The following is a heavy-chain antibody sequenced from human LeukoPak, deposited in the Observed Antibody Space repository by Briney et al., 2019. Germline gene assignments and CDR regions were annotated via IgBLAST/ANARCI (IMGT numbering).Heavy chain of an antibody. V-gene: IGHV4-59*01. Sequence: PSETLSLTCTVSGGSISSYYWSWIRQPPGKGLEWIGYIYYSGSTNYNPSLKSRVTISEDTSKNQFSLKLSSVTAADTAVYYCARANYHDSSYYFDYWGQGTLVTVSS. D-gene: IGHD3-22*01. CDR2: IYYSGST. CDR3: ARANYHDSSYYFDY. J-gene: IGHJ4*02. CDR1: GGSISSYY.